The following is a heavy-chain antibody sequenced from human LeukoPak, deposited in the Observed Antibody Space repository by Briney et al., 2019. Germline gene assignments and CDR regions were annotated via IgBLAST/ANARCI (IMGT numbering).Heavy chain of an antibody. CDR2: INHSGST. CDR3: ARPSDGTMVRVFDY. V-gene: IGHV4-34*01. Sequence: SETLSLTCAVYGGSFSGYYWSWIRQPPGKGLEWIGEINHSGSTNYNPSLKSRVTISVDTSKNQFSLKLSSVTAADTAVYYCARPSDGTMVRVFDYWGQGTLVTVSS. CDR1: GGSFSGYY. J-gene: IGHJ4*02. D-gene: IGHD3-10*01.